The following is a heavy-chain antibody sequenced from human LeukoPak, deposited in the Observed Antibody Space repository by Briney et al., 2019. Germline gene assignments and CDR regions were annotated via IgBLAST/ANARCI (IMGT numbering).Heavy chain of an antibody. Sequence: GGSLRLSCAASGFIFNTYVMHWVRQAPGKGLEWLAFICYDGSNKNYADSVKGRFTISRDNTKNSLYLQMNSLRAEDTAVYYCARGSRFGVVGRDAFDIWGQGTVVTVSS. CDR1: GFIFNTYV. V-gene: IGHV3-33*01. D-gene: IGHD3-3*01. J-gene: IGHJ3*02. CDR2: ICYDGSNK. CDR3: ARGSRFGVVGRDAFDI.